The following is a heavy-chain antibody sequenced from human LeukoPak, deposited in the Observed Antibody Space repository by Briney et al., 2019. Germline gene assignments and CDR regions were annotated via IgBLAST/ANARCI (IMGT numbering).Heavy chain of an antibody. V-gene: IGHV3-74*01. D-gene: IGHD3-9*01. J-gene: IGHJ4*02. Sequence: GGSLRLSCAASGFTFSSYWMHWVRQAPGEGLVWVSRINSDGSSTSYADSVKGRFTISRDNAKNTLYLQMNSLRAEDTAVYYCARDRVLRYSLWGQGTLVTVSS. CDR2: INSDGSST. CDR3: ARDRVLRYSL. CDR1: GFTFSSYW.